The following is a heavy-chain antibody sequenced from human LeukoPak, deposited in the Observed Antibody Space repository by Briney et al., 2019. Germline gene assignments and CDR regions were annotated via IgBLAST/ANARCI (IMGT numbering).Heavy chain of an antibody. CDR3: ARTSGYTYGYLDY. CDR1: GFTVSTNY. Sequence: GGSLRLSCAASGFTVSTNYMYWVRQAPGKGLEWVSVIYSGGSTYYADSVKGRFTISRDNSKNTLYLQMNSLRAEDTAVYYCARTSGYTYGYLDYWGQGSLVTVSS. D-gene: IGHD5-18*01. CDR2: IYSGGST. J-gene: IGHJ4*02. V-gene: IGHV3-66*01.